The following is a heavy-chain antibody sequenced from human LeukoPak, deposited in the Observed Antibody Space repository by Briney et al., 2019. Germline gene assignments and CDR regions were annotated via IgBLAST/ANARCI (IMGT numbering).Heavy chain of an antibody. CDR3: ANLARPLDY. J-gene: IGHJ4*02. V-gene: IGHV3-30*02. Sequence: QAGGSLRLSCVASGFTFSSYGMHWVRQAPGKGLEWVAFIRYDGSNGYVDSVKGRFTISRDNSKNTLYLQMNSLKPEDTAVYYCANLARPLDYWGQGTLVTVSS. D-gene: IGHD6-6*01. CDR2: IRYDGSNG. CDR1: GFTFSSYG.